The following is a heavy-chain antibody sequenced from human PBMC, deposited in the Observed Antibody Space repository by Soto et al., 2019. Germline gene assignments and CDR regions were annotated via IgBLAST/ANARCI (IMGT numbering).Heavy chain of an antibody. CDR3: ARHDIGSYFIY. J-gene: IGHJ4*02. Sequence: SETLSLTCIVSGGSLSRYYWGWIRQTPGKGLEWMGYIHFSGSTNYNPSLKSRVTISVDTSKNQFSLKLSSVTAADTAVYYCARHDIGSYFIYWGQGTLVTVSS. CDR2: IHFSGST. CDR1: GGSLSRYY. V-gene: IGHV4-59*08. D-gene: IGHD1-26*01.